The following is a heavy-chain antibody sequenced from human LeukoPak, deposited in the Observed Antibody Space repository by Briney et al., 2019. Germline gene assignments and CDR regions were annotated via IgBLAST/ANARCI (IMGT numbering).Heavy chain of an antibody. CDR1: RYTLTELA. CDR2: FDPEDGET. V-gene: IGHV1-24*01. Sequence: ASVKVSCKVSRYTLTELAMHWVRQAPGEGVEWMGGFDPEDGETVYAQKLQGRVTMTEDTTTDPAYMELSSLSSEDTVVYFCATYSGYYYYWGQGTLVTVSS. J-gene: IGHJ4*02. CDR3: ATYSGYYYY. D-gene: IGHD3-3*01.